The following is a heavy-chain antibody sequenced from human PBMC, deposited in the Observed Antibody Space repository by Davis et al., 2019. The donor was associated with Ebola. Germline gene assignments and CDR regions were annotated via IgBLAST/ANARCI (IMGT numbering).Heavy chain of an antibody. CDR3: VTENWYRFES. D-gene: IGHD1/OR15-1a*01. CDR2: SRNQENHYNT. V-gene: IGHV3-72*01. Sequence: SLKISCAVSGFPFSAYFMDWVRLAPGKGLEWVGLSRNQENHYNTEYAASVRGRFTITRDDSKKSLYLQMNSLRTEDTAVYYCVTENWYRFESWGQGTLVTVSS. J-gene: IGHJ4*02. CDR1: GFPFSAYF.